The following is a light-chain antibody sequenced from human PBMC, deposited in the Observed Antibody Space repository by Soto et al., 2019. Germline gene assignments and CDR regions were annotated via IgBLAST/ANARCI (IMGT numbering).Light chain of an antibody. CDR3: QQYGSSGT. J-gene: IGKJ1*01. CDR1: QSVSSN. Sequence: EVVITQSPATLSVSPGEGVTLSCRASQSVSSNLAWYQQRPGQAPRLLIYGASNRATGIPDRFSGSGSGTDFTLTISRLEPEDFAVYYCQQYGSSGTFGQGTKVDIK. V-gene: IGKV3-20*01. CDR2: GAS.